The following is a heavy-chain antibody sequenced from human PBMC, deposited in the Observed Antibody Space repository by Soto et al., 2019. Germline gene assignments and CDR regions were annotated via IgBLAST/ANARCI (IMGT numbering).Heavy chain of an antibody. Sequence: ASVKVSCKASGYTFTSYYMHWVRQAPGQGLEWMGIINPSGYGTSYAQKFQGRVTMTRDTSTSTFYMELRSLRSDDTAVYLCARDGVVVPSALYYFDYWGQGTLVTVSS. D-gene: IGHD2-2*01. J-gene: IGHJ4*02. CDR1: GYTFTSYY. V-gene: IGHV1-46*01. CDR2: INPSGYGT. CDR3: ARDGVVVPSALYYFDY.